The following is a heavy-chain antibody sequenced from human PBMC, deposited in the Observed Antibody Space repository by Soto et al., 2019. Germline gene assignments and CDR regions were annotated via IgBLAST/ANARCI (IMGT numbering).Heavy chain of an antibody. V-gene: IGHV1-18*01. CDR2: ISAYNGNT. CDR3: ARMHYSSSWYVGGAFDY. Sequence: GASVKVSCKASGYTFTSYGISWVRQAPGQGLEWMGWISAYNGNTNYAQKLQGRVTMTTDTSTSTAYMELRSLRSDDTAVYYCARMHYSSSWYVGGAFDYWGQGTLVNVSS. J-gene: IGHJ4*02. D-gene: IGHD6-13*01. CDR1: GYTFTSYG.